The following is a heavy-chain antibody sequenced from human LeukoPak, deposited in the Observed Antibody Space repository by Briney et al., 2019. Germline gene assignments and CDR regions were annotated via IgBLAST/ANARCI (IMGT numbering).Heavy chain of an antibody. V-gene: IGHV1-24*01. CDR1: GYRLNELS. CDR3: AREGRDSSWYDGTYYFDY. D-gene: IGHD6-13*01. CDR2: FDPEEGKT. Sequence: ASVKVSCKVSGYRLNELSIHWVRQGPGKGLEWMGGFDPEEGKTIYAQKLQGRVSMTEDTSTDTAFMELRSLRSEDTAVYYCAREGRDSSWYDGTYYFDYWGQGTLVTVSS. J-gene: IGHJ4*02.